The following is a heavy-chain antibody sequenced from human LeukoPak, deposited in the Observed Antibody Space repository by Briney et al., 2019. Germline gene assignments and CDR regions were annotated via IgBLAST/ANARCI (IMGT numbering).Heavy chain of an antibody. J-gene: IGHJ4*02. Sequence: GGSLRLSCAASGFAFSSSWMLWVRQAPGKGLVWVSRINSDGTYTNYADSVKGRLTISRDNAKNTLYLQMNSLRAEDTAVYYCARDLSHTLDYWGQGTLVTVSS. CDR3: ARDLSHTLDY. CDR1: GFAFSSSW. CDR2: INSDGTYT. V-gene: IGHV3-74*01.